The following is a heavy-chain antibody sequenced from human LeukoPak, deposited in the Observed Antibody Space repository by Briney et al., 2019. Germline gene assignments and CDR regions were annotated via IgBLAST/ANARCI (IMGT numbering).Heavy chain of an antibody. V-gene: IGHV1-18*01. CDR1: GYTFTNYG. CDR3: ARDKAVTTELTQYFHH. Sequence: GASVKVSCKASGYTFTNYGVSWVRQAPGQGLEWMGWISGYNGYTNYAQKFQFRVTMTTDTSTSTAYMELRSLTSDDTAVYYCARDKAVTTELTQYFHHWGQGPLVTVSS. J-gene: IGHJ1*01. D-gene: IGHD4-11*01. CDR2: ISGYNGYT.